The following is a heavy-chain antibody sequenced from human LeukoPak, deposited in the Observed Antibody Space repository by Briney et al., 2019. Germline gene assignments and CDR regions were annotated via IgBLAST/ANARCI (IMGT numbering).Heavy chain of an antibody. V-gene: IGHV3-33*01. CDR3: ARDLGYIDY. CDR1: GLTFSSYG. D-gene: IGHD7-27*01. CDR2: IWYDGSNK. J-gene: IGHJ4*02. Sequence: GGSLRLSCAASGLTFSSYGMHWVRQAPGKGLEWVAVIWYDGSNKYYAGSVKGRFTISRDNSKNTLYLQMNSLRVEDTAVYYCARDLGYIDYWGQGTLVTVSS.